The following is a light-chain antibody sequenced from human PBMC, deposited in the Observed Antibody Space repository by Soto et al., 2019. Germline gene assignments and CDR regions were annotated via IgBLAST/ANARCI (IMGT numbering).Light chain of an antibody. J-gene: IGKJ4*01. CDR1: QSGSGSY. CDR3: QQYQSFSLT. CDR2: GAS. V-gene: IGKV3-20*01. Sequence: IVLTQSPGTLSLSPGERATLSCRASQSGSGSYLAWYQQKPGQAPRLLISGASRRATGIPDRFSGSGSGTDFTLTISSLEPDDFATYYCQQYQSFSLTFGGGTRVEVK.